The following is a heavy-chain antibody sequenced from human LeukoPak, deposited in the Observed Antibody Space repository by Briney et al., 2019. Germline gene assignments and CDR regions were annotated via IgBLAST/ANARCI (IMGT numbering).Heavy chain of an antibody. Sequence: ASVKVSRKASGYTFTDYYIHCVRQAPGQGLEWMGWIGPKNGDTHYAQKFQGRLTMTRDTSITTAFIELSRLTSDDTAVYYCVRDHASSYDYWGQGTLVTVSS. CDR1: GYTFTDYY. V-gene: IGHV1-2*02. CDR2: IGPKNGDT. D-gene: IGHD1-26*01. CDR3: VRDHASSYDY. J-gene: IGHJ4*02.